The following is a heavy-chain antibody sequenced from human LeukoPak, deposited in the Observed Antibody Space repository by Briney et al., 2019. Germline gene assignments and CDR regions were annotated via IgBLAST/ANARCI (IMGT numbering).Heavy chain of an antibody. J-gene: IGHJ6*04. Sequence: SETLSLTCAVSGYSISSGDYYWSWIRQPPGKGLEWIGYIYYSGSTYYNPSLKSRVTISVDTSKNQFSLKLSSVTAADTAVYYCARDSHHYYDSSGGVWGKGTTVTVSS. D-gene: IGHD3-22*01. V-gene: IGHV4-30-4*08. CDR2: IYYSGST. CDR1: GYSISSGDYY. CDR3: ARDSHHYYDSSGGV.